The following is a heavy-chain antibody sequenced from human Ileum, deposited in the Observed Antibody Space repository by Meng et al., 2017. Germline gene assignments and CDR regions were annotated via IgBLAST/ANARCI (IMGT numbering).Heavy chain of an antibody. CDR1: GGAFSGSY. J-gene: IGHJ4*02. V-gene: IGHV4-34*01. Sequence: HLQQVGARLLHPSATLSLTCAVEGGAFSGSYCGWIRQPPGKGLEWIGDIDHSGSTNYNPSLKSRVTISVDTSKNQFSLNLNSVTAADTAVYYCARGGGPRAYYFDYWGQGALVTVSS. CDR2: IDHSGST. CDR3: ARGGGPRAYYFDY. D-gene: IGHD3-10*01.